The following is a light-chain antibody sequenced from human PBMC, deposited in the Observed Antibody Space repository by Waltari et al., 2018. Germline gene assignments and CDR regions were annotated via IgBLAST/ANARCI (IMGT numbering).Light chain of an antibody. J-gene: IGLJ3*02. V-gene: IGLV2-11*01. CDR2: DVN. Sequence: QSVLTQPRSVSESPGQSVTISCTGTSSDVGRYPFVPWYQQHPGEAPKLMIYDVNKRHSGVPARFAGSKSGNTASLTISGRWAEDEADYFSCSFAGTYTVGVFGGGTKLTVL. CDR1: SSDVGRYPF. CDR3: CSFAGTYTVGV.